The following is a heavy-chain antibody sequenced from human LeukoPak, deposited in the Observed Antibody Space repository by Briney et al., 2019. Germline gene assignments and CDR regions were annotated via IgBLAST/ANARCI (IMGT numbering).Heavy chain of an antibody. V-gene: IGHV3-30*18. Sequence: PGGSLRLSCAASGFTFSSYGMHWVRQAPGKGLEWVAVISYDGSNTYYADSVKGRFTISRDNSKNSLYLQMNSLRTEDTALYYCAKDSGYDSGGKDYWGQGTLVTVSS. CDR3: AKDSGYDSGGKDY. J-gene: IGHJ4*02. CDR1: GFTFSSYG. D-gene: IGHD5-12*01. CDR2: ISYDGSNT.